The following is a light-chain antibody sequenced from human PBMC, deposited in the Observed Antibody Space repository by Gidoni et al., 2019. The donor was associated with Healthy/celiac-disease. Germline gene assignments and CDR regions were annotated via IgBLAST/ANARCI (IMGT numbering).Light chain of an antibody. CDR2: EVS. CDR1: SSDFGCYNY. V-gene: IGLV2-14*01. CDR3: SSYTSSSTLV. J-gene: IGLJ2*01. Sequence: QSALTQPDSVSGSPGQSITISCTGTSSDFGCYNYVSWYQQPPGKAPKLMIYEVSNRPSGVSNRFSGSKSGNTASLTISGLQAEDEADYYCSSYTSSSTLVFGGGTKLTVL.